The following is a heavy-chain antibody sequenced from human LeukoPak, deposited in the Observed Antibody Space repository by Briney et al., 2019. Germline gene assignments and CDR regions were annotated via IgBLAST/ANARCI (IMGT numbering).Heavy chain of an antibody. CDR2: INSDVSGT. CDR1: GFTFSNYW. CDR3: ARRIDSGSYYGNWYSDL. Sequence: PGGSLRLSCAASGFTFSNYWMNWVRQAPGKGLVWVSRINSDVSGTTYADSVKGRFTISRDNAKNTLYLQMDSLRAEDTAVYYCARRIDSGSYYGNWYSDLWGRGTLVTVSS. V-gene: IGHV3-74*01. J-gene: IGHJ2*01. D-gene: IGHD1-26*01.